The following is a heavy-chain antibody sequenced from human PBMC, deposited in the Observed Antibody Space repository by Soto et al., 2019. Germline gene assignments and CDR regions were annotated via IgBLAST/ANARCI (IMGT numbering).Heavy chain of an antibody. J-gene: IGHJ4*02. Sequence: SETLSLTCAVYGGSFSGYYWSWIRQPPGKGLEWIGEINHSGSTNYNPSLKSRVTISVDTSKNQFSLKLSSVTAADTAVYYCARGQRRRGVIPPGGIDFSGPGTLVTVSS. CDR3: ARGQRRRGVIPPGGIDF. V-gene: IGHV4-34*01. CDR1: GGSFSGYY. D-gene: IGHD3-10*01. CDR2: INHSGST.